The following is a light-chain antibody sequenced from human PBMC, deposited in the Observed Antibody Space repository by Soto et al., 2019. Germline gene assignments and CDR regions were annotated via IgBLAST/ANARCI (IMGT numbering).Light chain of an antibody. V-gene: IGKV3-11*01. CDR2: GAS. CDR3: LQHYRYPRT. Sequence: ETVLTQSPATLSSSPGDTATLSCRPSQSVRSYFAWYQQKPGQAPRLLIYGASTRASGIPARFSGSGSGTDFTLTISCLQAEDFATYYCLQHYRYPRTFGQGTKVDIK. CDR1: QSVRSY. J-gene: IGKJ1*01.